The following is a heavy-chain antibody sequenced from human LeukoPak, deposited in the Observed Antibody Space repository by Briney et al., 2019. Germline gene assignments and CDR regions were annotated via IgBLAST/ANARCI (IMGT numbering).Heavy chain of an antibody. J-gene: IGHJ4*02. V-gene: IGHV3-33*01. D-gene: IGHD2-15*01. CDR1: GFTFSSYG. CDR2: IWYDGSNK. CDR3: TIYDCSGGSCYSFDY. Sequence: PGRSLRLSCAASGFTFSSYGMHWVRQAPGKGLEWVAVIWYDGSNKYYADSVKGRFTISRDNSKNTLYLQMNSLRAEDTAVYYCTIYDCSGGSCYSFDYWGQGTLVTVSS.